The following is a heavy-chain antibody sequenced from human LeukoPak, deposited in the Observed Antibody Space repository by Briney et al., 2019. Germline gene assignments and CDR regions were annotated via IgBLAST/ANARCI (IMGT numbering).Heavy chain of an antibody. CDR2: FAGSDTTK. V-gene: IGHV3-48*03. CDR3: TTLGYHLDS. CDR1: GFDFGAYE. D-gene: IGHD3-22*01. J-gene: IGHJ4*02. Sequence: GGSLRLSCAASGFDFGAYEMNWVRQAPGKGLEWAAHFAGSDTTKYYADSVKGRFTISRDNAKNSLYLQMNSLRAEDTALYYCTTLGYHLDSWGQGTLVTVSS.